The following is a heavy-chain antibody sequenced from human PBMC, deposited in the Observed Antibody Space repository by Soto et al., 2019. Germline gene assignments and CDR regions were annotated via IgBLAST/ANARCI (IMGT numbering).Heavy chain of an antibody. CDR3: ARVRADYNWNDPFGH. CDR1: GFRFDDYA. D-gene: IGHD1-20*01. J-gene: IGHJ4*02. V-gene: IGHV3-9*01. CDR2: IGWDGVNI. Sequence: EVHLVASGGGLVQPGRSLRLSCAASGFRFDDYAIHWVRQAPGKGLDWVAAIGWDGVNIAYADSVKGRFTISRDNARNFLYLQVDSLRVEDTDFYFCARVRADYNWNDPFGHGGQGTLVSVSS.